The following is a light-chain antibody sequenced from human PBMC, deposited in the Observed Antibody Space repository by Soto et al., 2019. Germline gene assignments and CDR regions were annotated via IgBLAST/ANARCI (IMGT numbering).Light chain of an antibody. J-gene: IGLJ1*01. CDR3: CSYTEADTLV. Sequence: QSVLTQPASVSGSPGQSITIPCTGTSRDVGGFNYVSWYQKYPGKAPKLLIFGVSLRPAEVSYRFSGSKSGNTASLTISGLLAEDEADYYCCSYTEADTLVFGGGTKVTVL. CDR2: GVS. V-gene: IGLV2-14*01. CDR1: SRDVGGFNY.